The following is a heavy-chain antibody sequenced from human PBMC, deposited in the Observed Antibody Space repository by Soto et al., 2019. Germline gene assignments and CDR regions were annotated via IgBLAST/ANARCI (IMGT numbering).Heavy chain of an antibody. Sequence: QVQLVQSGAEVKKPGSSVKVSCKASGGTFSRFAFSWVRQAPGQGLEWMGGITPMFGTANYAKNFQGRLSITADEPTSTVSMDLRSLRYEDTAVYYCVRQFDFDRSGYYYAYWGQGTLVSVSS. CDR2: ITPMFGTA. V-gene: IGHV1-69*01. CDR3: VRQFDFDRSGYYYAY. D-gene: IGHD3-22*01. J-gene: IGHJ4*02. CDR1: GGTFSRFA.